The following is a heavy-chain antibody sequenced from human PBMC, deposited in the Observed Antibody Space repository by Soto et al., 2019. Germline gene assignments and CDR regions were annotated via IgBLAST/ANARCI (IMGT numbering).Heavy chain of an antibody. D-gene: IGHD4-17*01. CDR1: GGTFSTYG. J-gene: IGHJ4*02. CDR3: AREVDPYYGGNSLSLDY. V-gene: IGHV1-69*13. Sequence: SVKVSCKASGGTFSTYGINWVRLAPGQGLEWMGWIIPKFGTTKNAQKFQGRVTLTADESTNTAYMELKYLRSEDTAVYFFAREVDPYYGGNSLSLDYWGQGTLVTVSS. CDR2: IIPKFGTT.